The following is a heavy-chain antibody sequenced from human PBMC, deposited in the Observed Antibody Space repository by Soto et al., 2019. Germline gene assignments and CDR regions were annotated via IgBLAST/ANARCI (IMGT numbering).Heavy chain of an antibody. CDR1: GDSITTNKW. Sequence: SETLSLTCAVSGDSITTNKWWSWVRQPPGKGLEWIGEVYHTGLTNYNSSLKSRVTMSVDTSKNQFSLKLTSVTAADTAMYYCARDVAVPGESDRFDQWGQGTLVTVSS. D-gene: IGHD6-19*01. J-gene: IGHJ4*02. CDR2: VYHTGLT. CDR3: ARDVAVPGESDRFDQ. V-gene: IGHV4-4*02.